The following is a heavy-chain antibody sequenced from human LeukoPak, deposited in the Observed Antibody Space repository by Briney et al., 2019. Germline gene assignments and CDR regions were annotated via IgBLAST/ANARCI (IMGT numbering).Heavy chain of an antibody. Sequence: PSETLSLTCTVSGADIRTYYLSWLRQPPGKGLEWIGYIYYSGSTNYNPSLKSRVTISVDTSKNQFSLKLSSVTAADTAVYYCARDLRLQGDNLFDPWGQGTLVTVSS. D-gene: IGHD5-12*01. J-gene: IGHJ5*02. CDR2: IYYSGST. V-gene: IGHV4-59*01. CDR1: GADIRTYY. CDR3: ARDLRLQGDNLFDP.